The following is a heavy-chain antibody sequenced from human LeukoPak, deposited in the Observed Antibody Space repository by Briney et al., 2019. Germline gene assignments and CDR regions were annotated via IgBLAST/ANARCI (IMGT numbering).Heavy chain of an antibody. CDR2: INPNSGGT. V-gene: IGHV1-2*02. J-gene: IGHJ4*02. CDR1: GYTFSGYY. CDR3: ASGSLASYFDH. D-gene: IGHD3-16*01. Sequence: ASVKVSCKASGYTFSGYYMHWVRQAPGQGLEWMGWINPNSGGTKYVQKFQGRVTMTRDTSISTAYMELSRLRSDDTAVYYCASGSLASYFDHWGQGTLVTVSS.